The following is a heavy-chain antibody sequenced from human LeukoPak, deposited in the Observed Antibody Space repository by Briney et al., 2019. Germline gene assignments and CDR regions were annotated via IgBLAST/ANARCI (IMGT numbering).Heavy chain of an antibody. CDR1: GYSFTSYW. Sequence: GESLKISCKGSGYSFTSYWISWVRQMPGKGLEWMGRIDPSDSYTNYSPSFQGHVTISADKSNSTAYLQWSSLKASDTAMYYCASSITRGSYSWAFDIWGQGTMVTVSS. J-gene: IGHJ3*02. CDR2: IDPSDSYT. CDR3: ASSITRGSYSWAFDI. D-gene: IGHD1-26*01. V-gene: IGHV5-10-1*01.